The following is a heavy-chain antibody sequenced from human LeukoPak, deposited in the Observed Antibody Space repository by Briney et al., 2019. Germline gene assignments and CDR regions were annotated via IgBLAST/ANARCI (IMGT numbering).Heavy chain of an antibody. CDR2: ISAYDDNT. CDR1: GYTFTRYY. V-gene: IGHV1-18*04. J-gene: IGHJ6*03. Sequence: ASVKVSCKAAGYTFTRYYMHWVRQAPGQGLEWMGWISAYDDNTNYVQNLQGRVTMTTDTSTSTAYMELRGLRSDDTAMYYCAREKIGTGTILGKDYYYMDVWGKGTTVTVSS. CDR3: AREKIGTGTILGKDYYYMDV. D-gene: IGHD1-1*01.